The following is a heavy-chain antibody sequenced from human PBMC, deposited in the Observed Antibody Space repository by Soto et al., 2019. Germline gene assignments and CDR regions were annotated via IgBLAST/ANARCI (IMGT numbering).Heavy chain of an antibody. J-gene: IGHJ6*02. Sequence: QVQLVESGGGVAQPGRSLRLSCAASGFTFSSYAMHWVRQAPGKGLEWVAVISYHGINKYYGDSVKGRFTISRDNSKNTLNLQMNSLRAEDTAVYYCAKRISIFGVVITRGGTDVWGQGTTVTVSS. V-gene: IGHV3-30*18. CDR3: AKRISIFGVVITRGGTDV. CDR2: ISYHGINK. D-gene: IGHD3-3*01. CDR1: GFTFSSYA.